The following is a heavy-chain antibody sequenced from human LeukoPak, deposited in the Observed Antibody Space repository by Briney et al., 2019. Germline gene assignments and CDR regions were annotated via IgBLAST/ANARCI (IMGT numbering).Heavy chain of an antibody. Sequence: GMSLRLSCAASGFTFSSYGMHWVRQAPGKGLEWVAVISDDGSNKYYGDSVKGRFTISRDNSKNTLYLQMNSLRAEDTAVYYCAKDRGYSSSWYVFGYWGQGTLVTVSS. CDR3: AKDRGYSSSWYVFGY. V-gene: IGHV3-30*18. D-gene: IGHD6-13*01. CDR2: ISDDGSNK. CDR1: GFTFSSYG. J-gene: IGHJ4*02.